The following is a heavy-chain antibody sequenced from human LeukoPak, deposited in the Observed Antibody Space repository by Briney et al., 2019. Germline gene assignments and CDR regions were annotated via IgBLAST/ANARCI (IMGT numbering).Heavy chain of an antibody. Sequence: GGYLRLSCAASGFTFSGYAMNWVRQAPGKGLEWVAVVSYDGNDYYYADSVKGRFTISRDNSKNTLYLQMNSLRAEDTAVYYCAKPTGDTGWYGLFEYWGQGTLVTVSS. D-gene: IGHD6-19*01. V-gene: IGHV3-30*18. CDR2: VSYDGNDY. CDR1: GFTFSGYA. CDR3: AKPTGDTGWYGLFEY. J-gene: IGHJ4*02.